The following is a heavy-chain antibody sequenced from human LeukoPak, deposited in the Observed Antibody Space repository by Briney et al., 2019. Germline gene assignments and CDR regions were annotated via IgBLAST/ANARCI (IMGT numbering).Heavy chain of an antibody. CDR3: AGGFAAAQQSLKY. V-gene: IGHV3-53*01. J-gene: IGHJ4*02. Sequence: GGSLRLSCAASGFTVSSNYMSWVRQAPGKGLEWVSVIYSGGSTYYADSVKGRFTISRDNSKNTLYLQMNSLRAEDTAVYYCAGGFAAAQQSLKYWGQGTLVTVSS. CDR2: IYSGGST. D-gene: IGHD2-2*01. CDR1: GFTVSSNY.